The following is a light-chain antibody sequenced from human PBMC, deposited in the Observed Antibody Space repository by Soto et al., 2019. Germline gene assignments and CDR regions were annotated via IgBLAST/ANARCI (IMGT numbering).Light chain of an antibody. CDR3: QQYDNCPLT. V-gene: IGKV3-20*01. J-gene: IGKJ4*01. Sequence: EIVLTQFPGTLSLSPGERATLSCGASQSVGSNYLAWYQQRPGQPPNLLIFGASHRAPDIPDRFSGSGSGTDFTLTISSLQSEDFGVYFCQQYDNCPLTFGGGTKVDIK. CDR1: QSVGSNY. CDR2: GAS.